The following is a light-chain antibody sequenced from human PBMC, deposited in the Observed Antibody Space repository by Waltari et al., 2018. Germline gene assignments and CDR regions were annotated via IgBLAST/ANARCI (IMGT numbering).Light chain of an antibody. CDR3: QQRNNWPPFT. Sequence: ETVLTQSPATLSLSPGERATLSCRASQNIDNDLAWYQQRPGQALRLLIYDSSTRATGIPARFSGSGSGTDFTLTISSLEPEDVATYFCQQRNNWPPFTFGPGTILDIK. J-gene: IGKJ3*01. CDR2: DSS. CDR1: QNIDND. V-gene: IGKV3-11*01.